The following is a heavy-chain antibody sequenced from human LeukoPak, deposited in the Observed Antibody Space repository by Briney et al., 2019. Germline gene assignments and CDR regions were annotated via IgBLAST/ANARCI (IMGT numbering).Heavy chain of an antibody. CDR1: GFTFSSYG. D-gene: IGHD2-15*01. CDR2: IWYDGSNK. CDR3: ARDGHYCSGGSCYSGVDY. Sequence: GGSLRLSCAASGFTFSSYGMHWVRQAPGKGLEWVAVIWYDGSNKYYADSVKGRFTISRDNSKNTLYLQMNSLRAEDTAVYYCARDGHYCSGGSCYSGVDYWGQGTLVTVSP. V-gene: IGHV3-33*01. J-gene: IGHJ4*02.